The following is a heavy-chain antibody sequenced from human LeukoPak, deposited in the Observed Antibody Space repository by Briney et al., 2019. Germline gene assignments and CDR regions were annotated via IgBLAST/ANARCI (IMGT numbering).Heavy chain of an antibody. CDR1: GFTFSSYW. Sequence: PGGSLRLSCAASGFTFSSYWMHWVRQAPGKGLVWVSRINSDGSSTNYADSVKDRFTISRDNAKNTLYLQMNSLRAEDTTVYYCARDPVGGRPDYWGQGTLVTVSS. CDR3: ARDPVGGRPDY. J-gene: IGHJ4*02. V-gene: IGHV3-74*01. D-gene: IGHD1-26*01. CDR2: INSDGSST.